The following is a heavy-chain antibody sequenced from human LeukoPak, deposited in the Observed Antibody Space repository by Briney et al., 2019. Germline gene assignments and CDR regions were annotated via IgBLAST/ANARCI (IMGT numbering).Heavy chain of an antibody. J-gene: IGHJ6*02. V-gene: IGHV1-69*04. Sequence: SVKVSCKASGGTFSSYAISWVRQAPGQGLEWMGRIIPILGIANYAQKFQGRVTITADKSTSTAYMELSSLRSEDTAVYYCARWITMVRYYYYGMDVWGQGTTVTVSS. D-gene: IGHD3-10*01. CDR2: IIPILGIA. CDR1: GGTFSSYA. CDR3: ARWITMVRYYYYGMDV.